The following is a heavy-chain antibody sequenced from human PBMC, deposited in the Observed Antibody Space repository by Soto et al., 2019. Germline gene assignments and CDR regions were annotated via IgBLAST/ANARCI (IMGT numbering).Heavy chain of an antibody. J-gene: IGHJ5*02. CDR1: GGYIVSGSYY. CDR2: INHSGST. V-gene: IGHV4-39*07. Sequence: SQTMSLTYTVAGGYIVSGSYYRSCIRKPPGKGLEWIGEINHSGSTNYNPSLKSRVTISVDTSKNQFYLDLNSVTAADTAMYYCARNGDCTRPGCIGGWFDPWGPGTLVTVSS. D-gene: IGHD2-8*01. CDR3: ARNGDCTRPGCIGGWFDP.